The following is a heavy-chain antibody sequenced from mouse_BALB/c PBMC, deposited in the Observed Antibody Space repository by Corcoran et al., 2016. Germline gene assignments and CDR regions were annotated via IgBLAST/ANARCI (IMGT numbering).Heavy chain of an antibody. D-gene: IGHD4-1*01. CDR2: INTYTGEP. CDR1: GYTFTNYG. J-gene: IGHJ1*01. CDR3: ATGWYFDV. V-gene: IGHV9-3-1*01. Sequence: QIQLVQSGPELKKPGETVKVSCKASGYTFTNYGMNWVKQAPGKGLKWMGWINTYTGEPTYADDFKGRFAFSLETSASTAYLQINNLKNEDTATYFCATGWYFDVWGAGTTVTVSS.